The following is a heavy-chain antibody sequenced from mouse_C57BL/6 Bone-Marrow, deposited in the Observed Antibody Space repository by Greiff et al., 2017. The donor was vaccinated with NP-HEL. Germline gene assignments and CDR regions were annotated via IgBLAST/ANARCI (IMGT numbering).Heavy chain of an antibody. CDR3: ARTNSYYFDY. CDR2: IDPPDSYT. J-gene: IGHJ2*01. V-gene: IGHV1-50*01. D-gene: IGHD4-1*01. Sequence: VQLQQPGAELVKPGASVKLSCKASGYTFTSYWMQWVKQRPGQGLEWIGEIDPPDSYTNYNQKFKGKATLTVDTSSSTAYMQLSSLTSEDSAVYYCARTNSYYFDYWGQGTTLTVSS. CDR1: GYTFTSYW.